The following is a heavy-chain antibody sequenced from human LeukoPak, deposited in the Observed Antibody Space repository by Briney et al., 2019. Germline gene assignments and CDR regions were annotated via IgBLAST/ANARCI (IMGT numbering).Heavy chain of an antibody. CDR2: IYNSGST. CDR1: GYSISSGYY. Sequence: SETLSLTCTVSGYSISSGYYWGWIRQSPGKGLEWIGSIYNSGSTYYNPSLKSRITISVDTSKNQFSLRLSSVTAADTAVYYCARVGYSSSIDYWGQGTLVTVSS. CDR3: ARVGYSSSIDY. D-gene: IGHD6-19*01. J-gene: IGHJ4*02. V-gene: IGHV4-38-2*02.